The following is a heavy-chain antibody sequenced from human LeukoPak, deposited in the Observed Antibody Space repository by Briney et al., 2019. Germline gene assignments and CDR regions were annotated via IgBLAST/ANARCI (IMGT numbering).Heavy chain of an antibody. J-gene: IGHJ6*02. D-gene: IGHD4-17*01. CDR2: IYYSGTT. CDR1: GGSISHYY. Sequence: PSETLSLTCTVSGGSISHYYWSWIRQSPGKGLEWIGYIYYSGTTNYNPSLKSRVTISVDTSRNQFSLQLRSVTAADTAVYYCAREDPQTTVPEGMDVWGQRTTVIVSS. CDR3: AREDPQTTVPEGMDV. V-gene: IGHV4-59*01.